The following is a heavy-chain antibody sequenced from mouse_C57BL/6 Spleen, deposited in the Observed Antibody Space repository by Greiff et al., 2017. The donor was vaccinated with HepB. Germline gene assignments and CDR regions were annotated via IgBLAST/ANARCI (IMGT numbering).Heavy chain of an antibody. J-gene: IGHJ3*01. CDR1: GYTFTSYG. Sequence: QVHVKQSGAELARPRASVKLSCKASGYTFTSYGISWVKQRTGQGLEWIGEIYPRSGNTYYNEKFKGKATLTADKSSSTAYMELRSLTSEDSAVYFCARSEESSPFAYWGQGTLVTVSA. CDR2: IYPRSGNT. CDR3: ARSEESSPFAY. V-gene: IGHV1-81*01. D-gene: IGHD1-1*01.